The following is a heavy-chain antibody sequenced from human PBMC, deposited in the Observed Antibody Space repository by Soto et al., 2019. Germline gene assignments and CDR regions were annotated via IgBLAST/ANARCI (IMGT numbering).Heavy chain of an antibody. J-gene: IGHJ3*02. D-gene: IGHD6-19*01. CDR3: AKGYTSGWYRDASDI. Sequence: QVQLVESGGGVVQPGKSLRLSCAASGFTFSNYGMHWVRQAPGKGLEWVAVISFDANNKYYADSVKGRFTISRDNSKNTLYLQINSLRAEDTAVYYCAKGYTSGWYRDASDIWGQGTMVTVSS. V-gene: IGHV3-30*18. CDR2: ISFDANNK. CDR1: GFTFSNYG.